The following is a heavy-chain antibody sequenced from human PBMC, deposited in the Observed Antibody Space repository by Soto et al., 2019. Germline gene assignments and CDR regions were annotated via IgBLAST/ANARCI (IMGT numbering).Heavy chain of an antibody. CDR1: GGSFSGYY. V-gene: IGHV4-34*01. CDR2: INHSGST. D-gene: IGHD6-13*01. CDR3: ARGKYSSSWYLGYKWFDP. J-gene: IGHJ5*02. Sequence: SETLSLTCAVYGGSFSGYYWSWIRQPPGKGLEWIGEINHSGSTNYNPSLKSRVTISVDTSKNQFSLKLSSVTAADTAVYYCARGKYSSSWYLGYKWFDPWGQGTLVTVS.